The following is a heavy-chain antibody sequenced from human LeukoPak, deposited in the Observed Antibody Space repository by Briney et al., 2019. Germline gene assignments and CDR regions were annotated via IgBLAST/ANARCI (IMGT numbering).Heavy chain of an antibody. V-gene: IGHV3-21*01. CDR2: ISSSSSYI. J-gene: IGHJ4*02. CDR3: ARDFDPLRPPSPE. D-gene: IGHD3-9*01. Sequence: GGSLRLSCAASGFTFSSYSMNWVRQAPGKGLEWVSSISSSSSYIYYADSVEGRFTFSRDNAKNSLYLQMNGLRAEDTAVYYCARDFDPLRPPSPEGGQGTLVTVSS. CDR1: GFTFSSYS.